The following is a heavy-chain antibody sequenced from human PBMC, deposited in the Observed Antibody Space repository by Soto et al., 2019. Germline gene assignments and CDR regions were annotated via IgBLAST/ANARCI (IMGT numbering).Heavy chain of an antibody. J-gene: IGHJ3*02. Sequence: QVQLQESGPGLVKPSQTLSLTCTVSGGSISSGDYYWSWIRQPPGKGLEYLGYIYYSGNTYYNPSLKSRLTISLDTSKNQFSLKLSSVTAADTAVYYCARGPSIKGGAFDIWGQGTMVTVSS. CDR1: GGSISSGDYY. CDR3: ARGPSIKGGAFDI. CDR2: IYYSGNT. V-gene: IGHV4-30-4*01. D-gene: IGHD5-12*01.